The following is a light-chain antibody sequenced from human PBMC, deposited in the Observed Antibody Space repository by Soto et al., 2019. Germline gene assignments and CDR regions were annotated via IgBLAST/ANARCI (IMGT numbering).Light chain of an antibody. V-gene: IGKV3-11*01. CDR2: DAS. CDR3: QQRSNWPLT. J-gene: IGKJ4*01. CDR1: QTVRSY. Sequence: IVLPQSPGTLSLSPGDRATLSCRASQTVRSYLAWYQQKPGQAPRLLIYDASNRATGIPARFSGSGSGTDFTLTISSLEPEDFAVYYCQQRSNWPLTFGGGTKVDIK.